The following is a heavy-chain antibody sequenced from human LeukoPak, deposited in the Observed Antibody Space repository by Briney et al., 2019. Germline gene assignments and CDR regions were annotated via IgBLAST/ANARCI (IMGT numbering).Heavy chain of an antibody. J-gene: IGHJ4*02. D-gene: IGHD2-21*01. V-gene: IGHV3-23*01. CDR2: IDGGGDAT. Sequence: KPGGSLRLSCAASGFTFNNYAMGWVRQPPGKGLEWLSAIDGGGDATKYADSAKGRFTISRDNSKNTLSLQMNSLRVEDTAIYYCAKSDCGSDGCKLLNYWGQGTLVTVSS. CDR1: GFTFNNYA. CDR3: AKSDCGSDGCKLLNY.